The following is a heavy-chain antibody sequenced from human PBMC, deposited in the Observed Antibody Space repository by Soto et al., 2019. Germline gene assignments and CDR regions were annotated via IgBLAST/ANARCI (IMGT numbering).Heavy chain of an antibody. CDR2: IYYSGST. CDR3: ARAALDITIFGVVINGWFDP. V-gene: IGHV4-30-4*01. Sequence: PSETLSLTCTVSGGSISSGDYYWSWIRQPPGKGLEWIGYIYYSGSTYYNPSLKSRVTISVDTSKNQFSLKLSSVTAADTAVYYCARAALDITIFGVVINGWFDPRGQGTLVTVSS. D-gene: IGHD3-3*01. J-gene: IGHJ5*02. CDR1: GGSISSGDYY.